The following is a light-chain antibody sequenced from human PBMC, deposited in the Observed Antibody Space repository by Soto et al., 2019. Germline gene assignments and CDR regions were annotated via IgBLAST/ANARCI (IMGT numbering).Light chain of an antibody. J-gene: IGKJ1*01. V-gene: IGKV3-20*01. CDR1: ESVSSNY. Sequence: EIVLTQSPGTLSLSPGERATLSCRASESVSSNYLAWYQRKPGQAPRLLIYGASTRATGVPDRFSGSGSGTDFTLSISRLEPEDFAVYYCQQYGGSPRTFGQGTKVEIK. CDR3: QQYGGSPRT. CDR2: GAS.